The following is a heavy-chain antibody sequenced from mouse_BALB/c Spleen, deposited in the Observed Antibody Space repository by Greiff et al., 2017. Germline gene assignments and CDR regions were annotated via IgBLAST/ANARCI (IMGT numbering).Heavy chain of an antibody. Sequence: VQLQQSGAELVRSGASVKLSCTASGFNIKDYYMHWVKQRPEQGLEWIGWIDPENGDTEYAPKFQGKATMTADTSSNTAYLQLSSLTSEDTAVYYCNEGTTVVAHYAMDYWGQGTSVTVSS. CDR3: NEGTTVVAHYAMDY. CDR1: GFNIKDYY. D-gene: IGHD1-1*01. CDR2: IDPENGDT. V-gene: IGHV14-4*02. J-gene: IGHJ4*01.